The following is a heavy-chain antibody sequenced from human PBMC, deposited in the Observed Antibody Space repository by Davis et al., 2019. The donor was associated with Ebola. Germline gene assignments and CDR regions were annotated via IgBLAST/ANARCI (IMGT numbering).Heavy chain of an antibody. V-gene: IGHV1-69*13. Sequence: SVKVSCKASGYTFTSYYMHWVRQAPGQGLEWMGGVIPIFGTANYAQKFQGRVTITADESTSTAYMELSSLRSEDTAVYYCASPQTEEDIVVVPAAMDYYYYMDVWGKGTTVTVSS. D-gene: IGHD2-2*01. J-gene: IGHJ6*03. CDR1: GYTFTSYY. CDR2: VIPIFGTA. CDR3: ASPQTEEDIVVVPAAMDYYYYMDV.